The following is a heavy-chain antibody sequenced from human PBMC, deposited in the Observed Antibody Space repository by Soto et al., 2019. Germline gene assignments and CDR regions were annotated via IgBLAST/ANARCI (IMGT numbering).Heavy chain of an antibody. CDR2: ISSSSSYI. V-gene: IGHV3-21*01. J-gene: IGHJ5*02. CDR3: ARAREIVVVPAAMANNWFDP. D-gene: IGHD2-2*01. Sequence: GGSLRLSCAASGFTFSSYSMNWVRQAPGKGLEWVSSISSSSSYIYYADSVKGRFTISRDNAKNSLYLQMNSLRAEDTAVYYCARAREIVVVPAAMANNWFDPWGQGTLVTVSS. CDR1: GFTFSSYS.